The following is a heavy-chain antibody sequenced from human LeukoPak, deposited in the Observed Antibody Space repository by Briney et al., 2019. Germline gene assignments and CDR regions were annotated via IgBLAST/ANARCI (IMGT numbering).Heavy chain of an antibody. Sequence: PGGSLRLSCAASGFTFSSYWMYWVRQAPGKGLVWVSRINSDGSITSYADPVKGRFTISRDNAKNTVYLQMNSLRAEDTAVYYCARGHHYYDSSAYYYWGQGTLVTVSS. D-gene: IGHD3-22*01. CDR3: ARGHHYYDSSAYYY. CDR1: GFTFSSYW. V-gene: IGHV3-74*01. CDR2: INSDGSIT. J-gene: IGHJ4*02.